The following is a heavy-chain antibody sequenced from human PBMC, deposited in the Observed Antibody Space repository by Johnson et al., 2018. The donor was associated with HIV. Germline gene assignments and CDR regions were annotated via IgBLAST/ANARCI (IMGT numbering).Heavy chain of an antibody. J-gene: IGHJ3*02. CDR3: AKDYSSILSAFDI. CDR2: INLDGSEK. Sequence: VQLVESGGGLVQPGGSLRLSCAASGFTFSNYWMTWVRQAPGKGLEWVANINLDGSEKYYVDSVKGRFTISRDNIKKSLYLQMNSLRAEDTAVYYCAKDYSSILSAFDIWGQGTMVTVSS. V-gene: IGHV3-7*01. CDR1: GFTFSNYW. D-gene: IGHD6-13*01.